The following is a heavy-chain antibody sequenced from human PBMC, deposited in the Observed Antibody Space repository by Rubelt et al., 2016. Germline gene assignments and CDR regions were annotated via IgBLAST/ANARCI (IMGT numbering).Heavy chain of an antibody. Sequence: EVQLVESGGGLVQPGGSLRLSCAASGFTFSSYWMSWVRQAPGKGLEWVANIKQDGSEKYYVDSVNGRFTISRDNAKNSLYLQMNSLRAEDTAVYYCARDVIVVVPAAPDAFDIWGQGTMVTVSS. D-gene: IGHD2-2*01. CDR1: GFTFSSYW. CDR2: IKQDGSEK. CDR3: ARDVIVVVPAAPDAFDI. V-gene: IGHV3-7*05. J-gene: IGHJ3*02.